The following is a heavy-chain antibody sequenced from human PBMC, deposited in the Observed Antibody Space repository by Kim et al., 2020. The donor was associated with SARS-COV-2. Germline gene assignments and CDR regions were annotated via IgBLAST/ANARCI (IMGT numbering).Heavy chain of an antibody. J-gene: IGHJ6*02. V-gene: IGHV3-30*04. Sequence: GGSLRLSCAASGFTFSSYAMHWVRQAPGKGLEWVAVITYDGSNKYYADSVKGRFTISRDNSKNTLYLQMNSLRAEDTAVYYCAREYCSGGSCFNRYYYYYGMDVWGQGTTVTVSS. CDR1: GFTFSSYA. CDR3: AREYCSGGSCFNRYYYYYGMDV. D-gene: IGHD2-15*01. CDR2: ITYDGSNK.